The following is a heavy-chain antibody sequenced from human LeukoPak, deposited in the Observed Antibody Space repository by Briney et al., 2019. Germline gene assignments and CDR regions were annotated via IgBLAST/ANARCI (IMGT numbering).Heavy chain of an antibody. CDR1: GGSISSYY. Sequence: SETLSLTCSVSGGSISSYYWSWIRQPPGKGLEWIGYLYCTGSTKYNPSLKGRVTISADTSKNQISLKLSSVTAADTAVYYCAREYYGGTFDYWGQGTLVTVSS. CDR2: LYCTGST. V-gene: IGHV4-59*01. J-gene: IGHJ4*02. CDR3: AREYYGGTFDY. D-gene: IGHD4-23*01.